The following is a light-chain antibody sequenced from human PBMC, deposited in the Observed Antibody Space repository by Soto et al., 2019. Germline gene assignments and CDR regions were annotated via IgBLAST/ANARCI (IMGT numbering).Light chain of an antibody. Sequence: QSALTQPPSASGSLGQSVTISCTGTSSDIGAYNYVSWYQQHPGKAPKLMIHEVSKRPSGVPDRFSGSKSGNTASLTVSGLQAEDEADYYCSSYAGSNDRWVFGGGTKVTVL. CDR3: SSYAGSNDRWV. CDR2: EVS. J-gene: IGLJ3*02. V-gene: IGLV2-8*01. CDR1: SSDIGAYNY.